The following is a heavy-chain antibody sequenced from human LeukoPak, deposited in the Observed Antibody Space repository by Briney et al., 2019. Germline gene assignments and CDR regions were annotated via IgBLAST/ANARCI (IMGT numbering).Heavy chain of an antibody. CDR1: GFTFSTYS. Sequence: PGGSLTLSCAASGFTFSTYSMNWVRQAPGKGLEWVSYISSTSSTIYYADSVKGRFTISRDNAKNSLYLQMNSLRTVDTAVYYCARDPGLSGYYFDSWGQGTLVTVSS. CDR2: ISSTSSTI. CDR3: ARDPGLSGYYFDS. V-gene: IGHV3-48*01. D-gene: IGHD3-22*01. J-gene: IGHJ4*02.